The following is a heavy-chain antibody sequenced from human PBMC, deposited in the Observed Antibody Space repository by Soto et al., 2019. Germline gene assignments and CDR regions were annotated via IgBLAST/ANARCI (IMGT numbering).Heavy chain of an antibody. CDR2: VSASGTGT. D-gene: IGHD5-18*01. V-gene: IGHV3-23*01. CDR1: GFTFRSYA. CDR3: ARDQGASYGLYCFDH. Sequence: GGSLSPSCAASGFTFRSYAMSCVREAPGKGLEWVSAVSASGTGTYYSDFVKGRFNIAGDKTKKTLYLRMSCLRAEDRALYYCARDQGASYGLYCFDHWGQGALVTVS. J-gene: IGHJ4*02.